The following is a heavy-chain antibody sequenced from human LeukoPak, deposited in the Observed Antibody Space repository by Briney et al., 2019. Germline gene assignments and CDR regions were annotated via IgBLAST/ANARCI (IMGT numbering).Heavy chain of an antibody. V-gene: IGHV4-34*01. CDR2: INHSGYT. J-gene: IGHJ6*02. Sequence: PSETLSPTRAVSGGSSSGYCWSWARQPPDKGLEWIGEINHSGYTDYNPSLKSRVTLSVDTSKNQVSLKLTSVTAADPAVYYCASGAHYYSYYSLDVWGQGTTVAVSS. CDR1: GGSSSGYC. CDR3: ASGAHYYSYYSLDV.